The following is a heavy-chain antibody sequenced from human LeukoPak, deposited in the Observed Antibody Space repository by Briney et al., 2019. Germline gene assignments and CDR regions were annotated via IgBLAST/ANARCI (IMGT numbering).Heavy chain of an antibody. CDR1: GGSISSYY. CDR2: IYYSGST. D-gene: IGHD6-19*01. CDR3: ARDMRYSSGWYDY. Sequence: SETLSLTCTVSGGSISSYYWSWIRQPPGKGLEWIGYIYYSGSTDYNPSLKSRVTISVDTSKNQFSLKLSSVTAADTAVYYCARDMRYSSGWYDYWGQGTLVTVSS. J-gene: IGHJ4*02. V-gene: IGHV4-59*01.